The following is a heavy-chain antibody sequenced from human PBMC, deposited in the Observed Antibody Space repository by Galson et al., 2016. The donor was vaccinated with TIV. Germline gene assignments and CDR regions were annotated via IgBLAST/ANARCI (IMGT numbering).Heavy chain of an antibody. CDR1: GYTFTTYW. J-gene: IGHJ4*02. V-gene: IGHV5-51*03. CDR2: IYPGDSET. CDR3: ARRSTELGLDY. Sequence: QSGAEVKKPGESLEISCKASGYTFTTYWIGWVRQMPGKGLEWMGIIYPGDSETKYSPSFEGQVTISADKSNNTAYLHWSSLKASDTAIYYCARRSTELGLDYWGQGVLVTVSS. D-gene: IGHD2/OR15-2a*01.